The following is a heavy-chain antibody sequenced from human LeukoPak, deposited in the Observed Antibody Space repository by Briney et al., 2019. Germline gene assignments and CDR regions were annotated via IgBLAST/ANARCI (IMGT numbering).Heavy chain of an antibody. D-gene: IGHD3-22*01. CDR2: FYSGGST. CDR3: ARELYSSGYHDAFDI. Sequence: GGSLRLSCAASGFAVSSNYMNWVRQAPGKGLEWLSVFYSGGSTDYADSVKGRFTMSRDNSKNTLCLQMNSLRAEDTAVYYCARELYSSGYHDAFDIWGQGTMVTVSS. V-gene: IGHV3-66*01. J-gene: IGHJ3*02. CDR1: GFAVSSNY.